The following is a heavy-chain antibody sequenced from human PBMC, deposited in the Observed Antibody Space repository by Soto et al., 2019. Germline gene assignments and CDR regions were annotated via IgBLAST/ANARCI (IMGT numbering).Heavy chain of an antibody. J-gene: IGHJ5*02. V-gene: IGHV4-39*01. CDR2: IYYNGNT. CDR3: ARCPSHYDPNWFDA. D-gene: IGHD4-4*01. Sequence: ASGAMALPLALVGGYISSGGHPGGWISHPPGKGLEWIGTIYYNGNTYYNPSLKSRVTLSVDMSTNQFSLKLTSVSATDTAVYYCARCPSHYDPNWFDAWGQGTLVTVSS. CDR1: GGYISSGGHP.